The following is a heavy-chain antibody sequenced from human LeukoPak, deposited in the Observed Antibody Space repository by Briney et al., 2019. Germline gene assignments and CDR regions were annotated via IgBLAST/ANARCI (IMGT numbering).Heavy chain of an antibody. Sequence: GGSLRLSCAASGLTFSSYAMSWVRQAPGKGLEWVSAISGSGGSTYYADSVKGRFTISRDNSKNTLYLQMNSLRAEDTAVYYCAKGRWGTTGYYFDYWGQGTLVTVSS. CDR1: GLTFSSYA. CDR2: ISGSGGST. V-gene: IGHV3-23*01. D-gene: IGHD1-7*01. CDR3: AKGRWGTTGYYFDY. J-gene: IGHJ4*02.